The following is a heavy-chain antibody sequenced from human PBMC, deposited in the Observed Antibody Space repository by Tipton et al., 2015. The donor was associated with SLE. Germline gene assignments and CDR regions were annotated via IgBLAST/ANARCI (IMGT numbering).Heavy chain of an antibody. CDR3: AREGEMMSGWYSYYYGMDV. J-gene: IGHJ6*02. CDR1: GFTFSSYW. V-gene: IGHV3-74*01. Sequence: GSLRLSCAASGFTFSSYWMHWVRQAPGKGLVWVSRINSDGSSTSYADSVKGRFTISRDNAKNSLYLQMNSLRAEDTAVYYCAREGEMMSGWYSYYYGMDVWGQGTTVTVSS. CDR2: INSDGSST. D-gene: IGHD6-19*01.